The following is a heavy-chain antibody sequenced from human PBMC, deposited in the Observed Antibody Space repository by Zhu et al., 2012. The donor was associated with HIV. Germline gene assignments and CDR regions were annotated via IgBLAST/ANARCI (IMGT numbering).Heavy chain of an antibody. CDR1: GGSISNYY. CDR3: ARGRYESSGYCLDY. J-gene: IGHJ4*02. V-gene: IGHV4-4*07. D-gene: IGHD3-22*01. Sequence: QVQLQESGPGLVEPSETLSLTCSISGGSISNYYWTWIRQSAGKGLEWIGRIYSSGSTVYYPSLKSRVTMSLDTSRNQFSLRLTSVTAADTAVYYCARGRYESSGYCLDYWGQGSLSPSPQ. CDR2: IYSSGST.